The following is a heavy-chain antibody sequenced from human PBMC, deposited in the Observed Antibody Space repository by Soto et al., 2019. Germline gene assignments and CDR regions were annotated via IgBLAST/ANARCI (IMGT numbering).Heavy chain of an antibody. Sequence: QVQLQQWGAGLLKPSETLSLTCAVYGGSFSGYYWTWIRQPPGTGLEWIGEINHSGSTNYNPSLKSRVTISVDTSKNQFSLKLTSVTAADPAVYHCARDKITGLFDYWGQGTLVTVSS. CDR1: GGSFSGYY. J-gene: IGHJ4*02. D-gene: IGHD3-10*01. CDR2: INHSGST. CDR3: ARDKITGLFDY. V-gene: IGHV4-34*01.